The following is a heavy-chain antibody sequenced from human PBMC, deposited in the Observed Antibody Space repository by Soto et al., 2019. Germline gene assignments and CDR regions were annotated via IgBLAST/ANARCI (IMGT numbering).Heavy chain of an antibody. CDR2: IIPILGIA. V-gene: IGHV1-69*08. D-gene: IGHD3-10*01. CDR3: ARERGGLYGSGSYLWFDP. J-gene: IGHJ5*02. Sequence: QVQLVQSGAEVKKPGSSVKVSCKASGGTFSSYTISWVRQAPGQGLEWMGRIIPILGIANYAQKFQGRVTITVDKSRSTAYMELSSMRSEDTAVYYCARERGGLYGSGSYLWFDPWGQGTLVTVSS. CDR1: GGTFSSYT.